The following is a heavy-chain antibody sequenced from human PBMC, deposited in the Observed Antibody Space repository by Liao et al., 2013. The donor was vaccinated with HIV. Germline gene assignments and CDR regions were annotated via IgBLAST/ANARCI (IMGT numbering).Heavy chain of an antibody. CDR2: INHSGST. D-gene: IGHD3-3*01. V-gene: IGHV4-34*01. CDR3: ARGKLVFWRPYYDY. J-gene: IGHJ4*02. CDR1: GGSFSGYY. Sequence: QVQLQQWGAGLLKPSETLSLTCAVYGGSFSGYYWSWIRQPPGKGLEWIGEINHSGSTNYNPSLKSRVTISVDTSKNQFSLKLSSVTAADTAVYYCARGKLVFWRPYYDYWGQGTLVTVSS.